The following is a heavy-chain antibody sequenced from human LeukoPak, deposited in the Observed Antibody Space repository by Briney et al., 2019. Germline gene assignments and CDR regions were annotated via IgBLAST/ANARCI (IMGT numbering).Heavy chain of an antibody. V-gene: IGHV4-4*07. J-gene: IGHJ5*02. Sequence: PSETLSLTCTVSGGSISSYYWSWIRQPAGKGLEWIGRISSTGRTDYNPSLTSRVTISVDTSKNQLSMKLSSVTAADTAVYYCAKGAGPPWFDLWGQGTLVTVSS. CDR1: GGSISSYY. CDR3: AKGAGPPWFDL. D-gene: IGHD6-19*01. CDR2: ISSTGRT.